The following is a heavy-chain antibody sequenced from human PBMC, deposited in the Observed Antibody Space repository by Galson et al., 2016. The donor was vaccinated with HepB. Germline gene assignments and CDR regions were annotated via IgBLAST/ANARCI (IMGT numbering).Heavy chain of an antibody. J-gene: IGHJ4*02. V-gene: IGHV1-8*01. CDR2: MNPNSGDT. CDR1: GYTFTNYD. CDR3: ARVGGILYSCGWFVGPLFYFDY. D-gene: IGHD6-19*01. Sequence: SVKVSCKASGYTFTNYDINWVRQAAGQGLEWMGWMNPNSGDTGYAQKFQGRVTMTRSTSITTAYMELSSLRSEDTAVYCCARVGGILYSCGWFVGPLFYFDYWGQGTLVTISS.